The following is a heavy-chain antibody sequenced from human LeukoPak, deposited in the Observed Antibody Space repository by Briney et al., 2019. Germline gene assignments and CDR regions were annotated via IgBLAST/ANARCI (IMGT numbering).Heavy chain of an antibody. CDR1: GYSISSGYY. J-gene: IGHJ4*02. V-gene: IGHV4-38-2*02. Sequence: SETLSLTCTVSGYSISSGYYWGWIRQPPGKGLEWIGSIYHSGSTYYNPSLKSRVTISVDTSKNQFSLKLSSVTAADTAVYYCARASRTGLGIGSFDYWGQGTLVTVSS. D-gene: IGHD7-27*01. CDR2: IYHSGST. CDR3: ARASRTGLGIGSFDY.